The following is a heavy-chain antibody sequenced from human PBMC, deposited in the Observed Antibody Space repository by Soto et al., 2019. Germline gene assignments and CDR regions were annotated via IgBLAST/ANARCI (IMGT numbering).Heavy chain of an antibody. CDR1: GGTFSSYA. Sequence: SVKVSCKASGGTFSSYAISWVRQAPGQGLEWMGGIIPIFGTANYAQKFQGRVTITADESTSTAYMELSSLRSEDTAVYYCARTHPSGSYRLFYYIDYSGQGTLVTVST. CDR2: IIPIFGTA. CDR3: ARTHPSGSYRLFYYIDY. V-gene: IGHV1-69*13. J-gene: IGHJ4*02. D-gene: IGHD1-26*01.